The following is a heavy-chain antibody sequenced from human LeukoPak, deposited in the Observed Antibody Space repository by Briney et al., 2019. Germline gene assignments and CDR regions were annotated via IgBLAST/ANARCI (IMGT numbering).Heavy chain of an antibody. D-gene: IGHD4-23*01. V-gene: IGHV3-74*01. CDR3: ARDLERWFNRNWFDP. CDR2: INTDGSST. J-gene: IGHJ5*02. Sequence: PGGSLRLSCAASGFTFSSYWMHWVRQAPGKGLVWVSRINTDGSSTRYADSVKGRFTISRDNAKNTLYLQMNSLRAEDTAVYYCARDLERWFNRNWFDPWGQGTLVTVSS. CDR1: GFTFSSYW.